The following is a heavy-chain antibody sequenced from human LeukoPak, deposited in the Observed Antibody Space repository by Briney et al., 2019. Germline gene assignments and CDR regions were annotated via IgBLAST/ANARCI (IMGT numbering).Heavy chain of an antibody. CDR3: ARDQGYSYGHSFDY. J-gene: IGHJ4*02. CDR2: ISGSGGST. CDR1: GFTFSSYA. Sequence: GGSLRLSCAASGFTFSSYAMSWVRQAPGKGLEWVSGISGSGGSTYYADSVKGRFTTSRDNSKNTLYLQMNSLRAEDTAVYHCARDQGYSYGHSFDYWGQGTLVTVSS. D-gene: IGHD5-18*01. V-gene: IGHV3-23*01.